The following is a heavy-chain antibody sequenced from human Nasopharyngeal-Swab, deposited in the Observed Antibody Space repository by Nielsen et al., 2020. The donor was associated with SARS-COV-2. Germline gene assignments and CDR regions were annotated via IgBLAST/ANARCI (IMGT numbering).Heavy chain of an antibody. D-gene: IGHD3-3*01. Sequence: SETLSLTCTVSGGSITSSRRRWGWIRQPPGRGLQWIGQILVNRYNEYHPTVRGRITVYADTSENYFSLRLSSVTAADTAVYYCARLDPFGSEDKWGQGTLVTVSS. V-gene: IGHV4-39*02. CDR2: ILVNRYN. CDR3: ARLDPFGSEDK. J-gene: IGHJ4*02. CDR1: GGSITSSRRR.